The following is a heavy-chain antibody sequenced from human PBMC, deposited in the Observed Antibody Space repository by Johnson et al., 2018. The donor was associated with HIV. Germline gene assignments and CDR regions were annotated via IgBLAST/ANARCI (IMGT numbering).Heavy chain of an antibody. CDR1: GFSVSSNY. Sequence: QLVESGGGLVQPGGSLRLSCAASGFSVSSNYMRWVRQAPGKGLEWVAVIWYDGSHKYYADSVKGRFTISRDNSKNTLYLQMNSLRAEDTAVYSWAKEGAGAGTDDAFDIWGQGKMVTVSS. V-gene: IGHV3-33*06. J-gene: IGHJ3*02. D-gene: IGHD6-19*01. CDR2: IWYDGSHK. CDR3: AKEGAGAGTDDAFDI.